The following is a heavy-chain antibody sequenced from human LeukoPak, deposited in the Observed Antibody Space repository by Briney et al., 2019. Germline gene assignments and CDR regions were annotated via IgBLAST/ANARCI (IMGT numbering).Heavy chain of an antibody. Sequence: GGSLSLSFAASGFTFSSYGMHWVRQAPGKGLEWVAVISYDGSNKYYADSVKGRFTISRDNSKNTLYLQMNSLRAEDTAVYYCAKDRGFRCSSTSCYTGPLDYWGQGTLSPSPQ. CDR2: ISYDGSNK. CDR1: GFTFSSYG. CDR3: AKDRGFRCSSTSCYTGPLDY. V-gene: IGHV3-30*18. D-gene: IGHD2-2*02. J-gene: IGHJ4*02.